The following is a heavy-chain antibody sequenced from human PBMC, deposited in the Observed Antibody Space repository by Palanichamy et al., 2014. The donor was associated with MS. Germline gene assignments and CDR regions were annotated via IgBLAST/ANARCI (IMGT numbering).Heavy chain of an antibody. CDR2: IYHRGST. Sequence: QVRLQESGPGLVKPSGTLSLTCAVSGASISSDNWWTWVRQTPGKGLEWIGEIYHRGSTNYSPALKSRLTMSVDMSKNQFSLRLNSVTAADTAVYFCARGLGAVAPLLDYWGQGTLVTVSS. J-gene: IGHJ4*02. CDR1: GASISSDNW. CDR3: ARGLGAVAPLLDY. D-gene: IGHD6-19*01. V-gene: IGHV4-4*02.